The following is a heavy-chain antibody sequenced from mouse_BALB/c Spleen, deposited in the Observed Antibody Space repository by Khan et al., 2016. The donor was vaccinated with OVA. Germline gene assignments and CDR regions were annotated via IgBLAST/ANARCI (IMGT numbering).Heavy chain of an antibody. CDR3: AREGAYLRSEGCFAY. CDR1: GYTFTTYT. D-gene: IGHD2-14*01. V-gene: IGHV1-4*01. Sequence: QVQLQQSGAELARPGASVKMSCKASGYTFTTYTMHWVKQRPGQGLEWIGYINPSNGYTNYNQKFKDKSTLTTDKSSSTAYMQLSSLTSYYSAVYSWAREGAYLRSEGCFAYWGQGILVTVSA. CDR2: INPSNGYT. J-gene: IGHJ3*01.